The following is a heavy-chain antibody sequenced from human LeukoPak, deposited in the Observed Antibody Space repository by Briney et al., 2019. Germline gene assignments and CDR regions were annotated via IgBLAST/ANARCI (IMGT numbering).Heavy chain of an antibody. CDR3: ARVTSGEFADY. D-gene: IGHD3-10*01. J-gene: IGHJ4*02. CDR1: GGSISIGGYY. V-gene: IGHV4-31*03. CDR2: IYYSGIT. Sequence: PSQTLSLTCTVSGGSISIGGYYWSWIRQHPGKGLEWIGYIYYSGITYYNPSLNSRVTISVDTSNNQFSLYLSSVTAADTAVYYCARVTSGEFADYWGQGTLVTVSS.